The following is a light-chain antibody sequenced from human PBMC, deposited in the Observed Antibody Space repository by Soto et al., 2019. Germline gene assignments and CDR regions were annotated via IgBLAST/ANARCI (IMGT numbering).Light chain of an antibody. V-gene: IGLV2-14*01. CDR2: KVS. CDR3: TSSTSDSIYV. Sequence: QSVLTQPASVSGSPGQSITISCTGTSSDVGGNKYVSWYQQYPGKVPKLLINKVSNRPSGVSNRFSGSKSGSTASLTISGLLAEDEADYFCTSSTSDSIYVFGHGTKVTVL. CDR1: SSDVGGNKY. J-gene: IGLJ1*01.